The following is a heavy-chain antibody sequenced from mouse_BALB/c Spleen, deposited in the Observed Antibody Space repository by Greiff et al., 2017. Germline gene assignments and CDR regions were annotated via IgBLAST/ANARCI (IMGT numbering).Heavy chain of an antibody. J-gene: IGHJ4*01. D-gene: IGHD4-1*01. V-gene: IGHV1-69*02. CDR3: TRNGGTGTRYYAMDY. CDR1: GYTFTSYW. CDR2: IYPSDSYT. Sequence: QVQLQQPGAELVRPGASVKLSCKASGYTFTSYWINWVKQRPGQGLEWIGNIYPSDSYTNYNQKFKDKATLTVDKSSSTAYMQLSSPTSEDSAVYYCTRNGGTGTRYYAMDYWGQGTSVTVSS.